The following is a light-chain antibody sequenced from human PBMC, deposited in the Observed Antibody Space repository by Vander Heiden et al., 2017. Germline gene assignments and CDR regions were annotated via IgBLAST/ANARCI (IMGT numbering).Light chain of an antibody. V-gene: IGKV3-15*01. CDR3: QQYNNWPRT. Sequence: IVMTQSPATLSVSAGERATLTCRASQSISNDLGWYQQKPGQAPRRLIYGASTRATGIPARFSGSGSGTEFTLTISSLQSEDFAVYYCQQYNNWPRTFGQGTKVEIK. CDR2: GAS. CDR1: QSISND. J-gene: IGKJ1*01.